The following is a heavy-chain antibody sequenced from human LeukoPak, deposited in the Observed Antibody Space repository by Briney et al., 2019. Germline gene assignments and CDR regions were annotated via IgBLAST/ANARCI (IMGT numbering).Heavy chain of an antibody. J-gene: IGHJ3*02. CDR2: INPNSGGT. CDR3: ARAAAVAGTRNDAFDI. CDR1: GYTFTGYY. Sequence: ASVKVSCKASGYTFTGYYMHWVRQAPGQGLDWMGWINPNSGGTNYAQKFQGRVTMTRDTSISTAYMELSRLRSDDTAVHYCARAAAVAGTRNDAFDIWGQGTMVTVSS. V-gene: IGHV1-2*02. D-gene: IGHD6-19*01.